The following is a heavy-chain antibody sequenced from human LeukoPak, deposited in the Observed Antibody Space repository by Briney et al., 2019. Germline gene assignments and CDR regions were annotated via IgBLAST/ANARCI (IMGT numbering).Heavy chain of an antibody. J-gene: IGHJ6*02. CDR2: IIPIFGTA. V-gene: IGHV1-69*13. CDR3: ARGARYYYYYYGMDV. CDR1: GGTFSSYA. Sequence: SVKVSCKASGGTFSSYAISWVRQAPGQGLEWMGGIIPIFGTANYAQKFQGRVTITADESTSTAYMELSSLRSEDTAVYYCARGARYYYYYYGMDVWGQGTTVTVSS.